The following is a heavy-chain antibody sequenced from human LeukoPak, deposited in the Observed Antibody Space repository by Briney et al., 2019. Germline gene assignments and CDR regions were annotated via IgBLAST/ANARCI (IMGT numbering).Heavy chain of an antibody. Sequence: SETLSLTCTVSGGSISSGSYYWSWIRQPPGKGLEWIGYIYYSGSTNYNPSLKSRVTISVYTSKNQFSLKLSSVTAADTAVYYCARVEDCSSTSCYTFDYWGQGTLVTVSS. J-gene: IGHJ4*02. V-gene: IGHV4-61*01. CDR1: GGSISSGSYY. D-gene: IGHD2-2*01. CDR3: ARVEDCSSTSCYTFDY. CDR2: IYYSGST.